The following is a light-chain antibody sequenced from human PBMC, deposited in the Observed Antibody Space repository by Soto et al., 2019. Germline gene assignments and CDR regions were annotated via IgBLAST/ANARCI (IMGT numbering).Light chain of an antibody. V-gene: IGKV1-5*03. CDR1: QTISSW. CDR3: QHYNSYSEA. Sequence: DSTMSRSASAVSGSVGDRVTITCRASQTISSWLAWYQQKPGKAPKLLIYKASTLKSGVPSRFSGSGSGTEFTLTISSLQPDDFATYYCQHYNSYSEAFGQGSKVDI. J-gene: IGKJ1*01. CDR2: KAS.